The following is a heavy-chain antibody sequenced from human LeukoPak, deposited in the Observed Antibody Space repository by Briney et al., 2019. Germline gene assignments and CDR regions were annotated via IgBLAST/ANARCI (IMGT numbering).Heavy chain of an antibody. CDR3: ARHPPRGITGTPSAFDY. D-gene: IGHD1-7*01. J-gene: IGHJ4*02. Sequence: SETLSLICTVSGGSISSYYWSWIRQPPGKGLEWMGYIYYSGSTNYNPSLKSRVTISVDTSKNQFSLKLSSVTAADTAVYYCARHPPRGITGTPSAFDYSGQGTLVTVSS. CDR2: IYYSGST. V-gene: IGHV4-59*08. CDR1: GGSISSYY.